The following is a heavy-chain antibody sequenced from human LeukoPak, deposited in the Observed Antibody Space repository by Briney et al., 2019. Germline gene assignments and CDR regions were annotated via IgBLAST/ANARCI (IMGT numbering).Heavy chain of an antibody. D-gene: IGHD3-16*01. CDR1: GGSISSGGYS. Sequence: PSQTLSLTCAVSGGSISSGGYSWSWIRQPPGKGLEWIGYTYHSGSTYYNPSFKSRVTISVDRSKNQFSLKLSSVTAADTAVYYCARGTYDYVWGSLNFDLWGRGTLVTVSS. CDR2: TYHSGST. V-gene: IGHV4-30-2*01. J-gene: IGHJ2*01. CDR3: ARGTYDYVWGSLNFDL.